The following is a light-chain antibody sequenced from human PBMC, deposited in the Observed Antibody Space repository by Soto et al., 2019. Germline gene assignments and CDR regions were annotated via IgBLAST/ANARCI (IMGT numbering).Light chain of an antibody. CDR1: QSVSSN. CDR2: GAS. Sequence: EIVMTQSPATLSVSPGERATLSCRASQSVSSNLAWYQQKPGQAPRLLIYGASTRATGIPARFSGSGSGKEITLTISSLQSEDFAVYYCQQYNNWPQTFGQGTKVDI. J-gene: IGKJ1*01. CDR3: QQYNNWPQT. V-gene: IGKV3-15*01.